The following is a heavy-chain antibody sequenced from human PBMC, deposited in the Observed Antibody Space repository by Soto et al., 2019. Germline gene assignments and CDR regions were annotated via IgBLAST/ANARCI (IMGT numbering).Heavy chain of an antibody. Sequence: ASVKVSCKVPGYSFTDYHIHGVRQAPGQGLEWLGRINPKSGGTSTAQKFQGWVTMTRDRSISTVYMELTRLRSDDTAVYFCARGHSTDCSNGVCSFFYNHEMDVWGQGTTVTVSS. CDR1: GYSFTDYH. D-gene: IGHD2-8*01. CDR3: ARGHSTDCSNGVCSFFYNHEMDV. V-gene: IGHV1-2*04. CDR2: INPKSGGT. J-gene: IGHJ6*02.